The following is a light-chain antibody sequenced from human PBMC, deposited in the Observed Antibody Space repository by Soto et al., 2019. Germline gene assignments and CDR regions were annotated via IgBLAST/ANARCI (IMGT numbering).Light chain of an antibody. CDR3: QQYVGSPTT. V-gene: IGKV3-20*01. CDR2: GTS. Sequence: EIVLTQSPGTLSLSPGERATLSCRASQSVSSSYLAWYQQKPGQAPRLLIYGTSSRATGIPGRFSGSGSGTDFTLTISRLEPEDVAMYYCQQYVGSPTTFGGGTKVEIK. CDR1: QSVSSSY. J-gene: IGKJ4*01.